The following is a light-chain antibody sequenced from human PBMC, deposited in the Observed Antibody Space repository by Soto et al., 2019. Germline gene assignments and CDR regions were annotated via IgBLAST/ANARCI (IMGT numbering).Light chain of an antibody. CDR1: QSVGNNY. Sequence: EIVLTHSPDTLSLSPGERATLSCRASQSVGNNYLAWYQQRPGQAPRLVIYGASNRATGIPDRFSAWGSGTDFTLTISRLEPEDFAVYCCQQYGSSPRTFGQGTKVDIK. CDR3: QQYGSSPRT. J-gene: IGKJ1*01. V-gene: IGKV3-20*01. CDR2: GAS.